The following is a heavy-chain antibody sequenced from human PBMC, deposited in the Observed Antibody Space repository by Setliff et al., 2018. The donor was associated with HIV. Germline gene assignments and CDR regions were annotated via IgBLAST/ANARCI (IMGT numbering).Heavy chain of an antibody. J-gene: IGHJ4*02. D-gene: IGHD3-22*01. CDR1: GFTFDDYA. V-gene: IGHV3-9*01. CDR2: ISWNSGSI. CDR3: ARVRVTMLVVGNSLLDY. Sequence: GGSLRLSCAASGFTFDDYAMHWVRQAPGKGLEWVSGISWNSGSIGYADSVKGRFTISRDNSKNTLYLQTNSLRAEDTAVYYCARVRVTMLVVGNSLLDYWGQGTLVTVSS.